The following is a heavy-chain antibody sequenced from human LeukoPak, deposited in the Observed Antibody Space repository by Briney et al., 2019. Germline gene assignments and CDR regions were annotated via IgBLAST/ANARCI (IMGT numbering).Heavy chain of an antibody. Sequence: KSSEPLSLTCTVSGGSISSGGYYWSWIRQHPGKGLEWIGYIYYSGSTYYNPSLKGRVTISVDTFKNQFSLKLSSVTAAATAVYYCATICTRSMTTVVRRDAFDIWGQGTMVT. CDR1: GGSISSGGYY. CDR2: IYYSGST. V-gene: IGHV4-31*03. J-gene: IGHJ3*02. D-gene: IGHD4-23*01. CDR3: ATICTRSMTTVVRRDAFDI.